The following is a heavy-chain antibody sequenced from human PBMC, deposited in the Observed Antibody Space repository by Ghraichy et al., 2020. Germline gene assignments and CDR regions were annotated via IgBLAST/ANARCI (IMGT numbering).Heavy chain of an antibody. V-gene: IGHV3-48*02. D-gene: IGHD3-10*01. J-gene: IGHJ3*02. Sequence: GGSLRLSCAASGFTFTNYNMNWVRQAPGKGLEWVSYISSSSNTIYYADAVKGRFTISRDNARNSLYLQMNSLRHEDTAVYYCATQLEGFGARWAFDIWGQGTMVTVSS. CDR3: ATQLEGFGARWAFDI. CDR1: GFTFTNYN. CDR2: ISSSSNTI.